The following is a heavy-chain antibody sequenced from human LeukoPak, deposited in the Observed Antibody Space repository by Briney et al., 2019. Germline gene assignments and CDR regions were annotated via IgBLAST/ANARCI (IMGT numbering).Heavy chain of an antibody. J-gene: IGHJ2*01. CDR2: IGGSGSTT. V-gene: IGHV3-23*01. CDR1: GFTFSSYA. CDR3: AKDTASSWWYFDL. Sequence: GGSLRLSCAASGFTFSSYAMSWVRRAPGKGLEWVSAIGGSGSTTYYADSVKGRFTISRDNSKNTLYLQMNSLRAEDTAVYYCAKDTASSWWYFDLWGRGTLVTVSS. D-gene: IGHD5-18*01.